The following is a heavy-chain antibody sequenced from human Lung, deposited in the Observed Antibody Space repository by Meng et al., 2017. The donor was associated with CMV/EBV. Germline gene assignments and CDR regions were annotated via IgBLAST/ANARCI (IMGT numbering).Heavy chain of an antibody. CDR1: GFNFDDYY. CDR3: ARDSGAVSNFLDT. J-gene: IGHJ5*02. Sequence: ASGFNFDDYYMTWIRQAPGKGLEWISYISSSGGIRYYADSVKGRFSISRDNAEKSLFLEMSSLRDDDTAVYFCARDSGAVSNFLDTWGQGTLVTVSS. D-gene: IGHD3-10*01. V-gene: IGHV3-11*04. CDR2: ISSSGGIR.